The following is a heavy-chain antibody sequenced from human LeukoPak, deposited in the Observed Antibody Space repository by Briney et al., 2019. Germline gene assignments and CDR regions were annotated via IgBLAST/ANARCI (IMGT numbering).Heavy chain of an antibody. D-gene: IGHD6-25*01. CDR2: ISGDGGNT. J-gene: IGHJ4*02. CDR3: APDLRGSASSLDD. Sequence: GGSLRLSCAASGFTFSNYGMCWVRQAPGKGLEWVSLISGDGGNTYYPDSVKGRFTISRDSSKNTVYLQMNSLRAEDTALYYCAPDLRGSASSLDDWGQGTLVTVSS. CDR1: GFTFSNYG. V-gene: IGHV3-23*01.